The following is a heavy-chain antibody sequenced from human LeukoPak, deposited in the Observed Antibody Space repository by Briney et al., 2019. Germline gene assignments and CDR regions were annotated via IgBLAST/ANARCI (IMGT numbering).Heavy chain of an antibody. CDR1: RSIFTTYG. CDR2: ISYDGSNT. CDR3: ARDPQRWQQLPHYWYLDL. J-gene: IGHJ2*01. V-gene: IGHV3-30*05. Sequence: GGSLRLSCAASRSIFTTYGIHWTRQAPGKGLEWVAVISYDGSNTLYTDSVKGRFTVSRDDSKNTVYLQMNSLRGDDTAVYHCARDPQRWQQLPHYWYLDLWGRGTLVTVSS. D-gene: IGHD5-24*01.